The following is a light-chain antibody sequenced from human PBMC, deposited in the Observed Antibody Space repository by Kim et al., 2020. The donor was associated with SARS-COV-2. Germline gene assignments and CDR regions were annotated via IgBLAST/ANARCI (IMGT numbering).Light chain of an antibody. CDR1: QSIDTN. Sequence: EVVMTQSPATLSVSPGERVTLSCRASQSIDTNLAWYHQKPGQAPRLLIYGASTRATDIPARFSGSGSGTEFTLIISSLQSEDFAVYYWQQYSHWPPYTFGQGTKVDIK. V-gene: IGKV3-15*01. CDR2: GAS. CDR3: QQYSHWPPYT. J-gene: IGKJ2*01.